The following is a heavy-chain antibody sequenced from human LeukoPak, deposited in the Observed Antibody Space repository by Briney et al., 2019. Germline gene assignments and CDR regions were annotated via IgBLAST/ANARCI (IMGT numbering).Heavy chain of an antibody. CDR3: AREDAVSSDDAFDL. V-gene: IGHV4-34*01. CDR1: GGSFSGYY. CDR2: VYYTGST. Sequence: SETLSLTCAVYGGSFSGYYWSWIRQPPGKGLEWIGSVYYTGSTYYNAPFKSRVTISIDTSKNQFSLSLSAVTAADTAMYYCAREDAVSSDDAFDLWGQGTMVTVS. J-gene: IGHJ3*01. D-gene: IGHD6-19*01.